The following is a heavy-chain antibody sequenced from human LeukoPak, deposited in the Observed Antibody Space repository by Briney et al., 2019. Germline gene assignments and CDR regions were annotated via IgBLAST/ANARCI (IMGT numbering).Heavy chain of an antibody. CDR2: IKEDGREK. CDR1: GFTFSSSW. V-gene: IGHV3-7*01. D-gene: IGHD3-10*01. CDR3: ARGGRPDY. Sequence: GGSLRLSCATSGFTFSSSWMSWVRQAPGKGLECVANIKEDGREKYYVDSVKGRFTISRDNAKNSLYLQMSSLRAEDTAVYYCARGGRPDYWGQGTLVTVSS. J-gene: IGHJ4*02.